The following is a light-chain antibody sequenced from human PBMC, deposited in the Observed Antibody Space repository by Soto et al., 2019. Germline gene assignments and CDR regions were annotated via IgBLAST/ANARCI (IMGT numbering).Light chain of an antibody. CDR1: ERISSND. J-gene: IGKJ5*01. Sequence: ETELTQSPFTLSLSPGERATLSCRASERISSNDLGWYQQKPGQAPSLLIYGTSSWATGISARFSGSGSGTDFTLTISSLNPEDFAMYYCQLTDSSVTFGQGTRLDIK. CDR2: GTS. V-gene: IGKV3-20*01. CDR3: QLTDSSVT.